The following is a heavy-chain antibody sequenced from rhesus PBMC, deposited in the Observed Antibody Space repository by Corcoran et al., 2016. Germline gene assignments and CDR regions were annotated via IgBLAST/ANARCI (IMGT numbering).Heavy chain of an antibody. Sequence: EVQLVQSGAEVKKPGASVKISCKASGYTFTDYYLHWVRQAPGKGLEWMGRVDPEDGESIHAKKFQDRVTITADTSTDTAYMELSSLRSEDTAVYYCATLAAFDYWGQGVLVTVSS. J-gene: IGHJ4*01. CDR2: VDPEDGES. V-gene: IGHV1-111*02. CDR3: ATLAAFDY. CDR1: GYTFTDYY.